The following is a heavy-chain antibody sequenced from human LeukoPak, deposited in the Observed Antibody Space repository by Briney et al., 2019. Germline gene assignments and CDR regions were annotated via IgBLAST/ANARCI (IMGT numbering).Heavy chain of an antibody. CDR1: GYTFTSYG. D-gene: IGHD3-22*01. CDR3: AREGPDDSSGTRDAFDI. V-gene: IGHV1-18*01. Sequence: ASVKVSCKASGYTFTSYGISWVRQAPGQGLEWMGWISAYNGNTNYAQKLQGRVTITADKSTSTAYMELSSLRSEDTAVYYCAREGPDDSSGTRDAFDIWGQGTMVTVSS. J-gene: IGHJ3*02. CDR2: ISAYNGNT.